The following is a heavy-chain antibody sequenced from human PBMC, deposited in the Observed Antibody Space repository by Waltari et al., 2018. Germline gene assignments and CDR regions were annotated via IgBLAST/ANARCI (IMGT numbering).Heavy chain of an antibody. D-gene: IGHD4-4*01. V-gene: IGHV3-30*04. Sequence: QVQLVESGGGVVQPGRSLRLSCAASGFTFSSYAMHWVRQAPGKGLEWVAVISYDGKNKYYADSGKGRFTSSRDKSKNTLYLQMNGLRAEDTAVYYCARAPLTVSDWDFDYWGQGTLVTVSS. CDR3: ARAPLTVSDWDFDY. J-gene: IGHJ4*02. CDR1: GFTFSSYA. CDR2: ISYDGKNK.